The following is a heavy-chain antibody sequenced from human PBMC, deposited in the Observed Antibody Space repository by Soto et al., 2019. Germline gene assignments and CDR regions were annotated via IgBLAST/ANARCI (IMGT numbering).Heavy chain of an antibody. CDR3: VTRGYCMGTGCLADYFAVDV. J-gene: IGHJ6*02. CDR1: GFTFSSYA. CDR2: ISGSGSST. D-gene: IGHD2-15*01. Sequence: GGSLRLSCAASGFTFSSYAMSWVRQAPGKGLEWVSAISGSGSSTYYADSVKGRFTISRDNSKNTLHLQMNSLTTEDTAVYYCVTRGYCMGTGCLADYFAVDVWGQGTTVTVSS. V-gene: IGHV3-23*01.